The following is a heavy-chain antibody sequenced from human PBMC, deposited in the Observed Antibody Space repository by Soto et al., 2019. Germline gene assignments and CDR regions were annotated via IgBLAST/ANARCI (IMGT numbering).Heavy chain of an antibody. CDR2: ISSSSSTI. V-gene: IGHV3-48*01. Sequence: GGSLRLSCAASGVTFSTYPMHWVRQGPGTGLEYVAGISSSSSTIYYADSVKGRFTISRDNAKNSLYLQMNSLRAEDTAVYYCARDRTMVRGPMAYWGQGTLVTVSS. CDR1: GVTFSTYP. CDR3: ARDRTMVRGPMAY. D-gene: IGHD3-10*01. J-gene: IGHJ4*02.